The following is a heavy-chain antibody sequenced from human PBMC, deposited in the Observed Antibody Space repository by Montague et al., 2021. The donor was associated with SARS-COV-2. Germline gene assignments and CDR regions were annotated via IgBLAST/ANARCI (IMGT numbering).Heavy chain of an antibody. Sequence: SETLSLTCSVSGGSISSTSYYWGWIRQPPGKGLESIGSIYYSGXTXYXXXXRXRVTIPVDTSKNQFSLKLRSVTAADTAVYYCASPIVVVTAPNYYGMDVWGQGTTVTVSS. D-gene: IGHD2-21*02. J-gene: IGHJ6*02. CDR1: GGSISSTSYY. CDR2: IYYSGXT. CDR3: ASPIVVVTAPNYYGMDV. V-gene: IGHV4-39*01.